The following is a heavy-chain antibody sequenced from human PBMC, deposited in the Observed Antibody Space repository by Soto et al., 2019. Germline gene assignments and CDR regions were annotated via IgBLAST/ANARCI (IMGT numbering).Heavy chain of an antibody. CDR1: GFTFSNYA. CDR2: ISYDGSNE. J-gene: IGHJ6*02. V-gene: IGHV3-30-3*01. CDR3: ARDSYGMDV. Sequence: QVQLVESGGGVVQPGRSLRLSGAASGFTFSNYAMHWVRQAPGKGLEWVAVISYDGSNEYYADSVKGRFTISRDSSKNTLYLQMSSLRAEDTALYYCARDSYGMDVWGQGTTVTVSS.